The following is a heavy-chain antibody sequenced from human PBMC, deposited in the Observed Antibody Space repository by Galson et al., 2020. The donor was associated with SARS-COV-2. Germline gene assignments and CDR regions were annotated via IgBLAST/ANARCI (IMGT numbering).Heavy chain of an antibody. Sequence: GESLKISCTASGFIFSRYDMSWVRQAPGKGLEWVSPISGSGGVTYYADSVKGRFTTSRDNSKNTLYLQMNSLRAEDTAVYYCAKFRTSGSNDNNYFDFWGQGTLVTVSS. V-gene: IGHV3-23*01. CDR2: ISGSGGVT. CDR1: GFIFSRYD. CDR3: AKFRTSGSNDNNYFDF. J-gene: IGHJ4*02. D-gene: IGHD3-10*01.